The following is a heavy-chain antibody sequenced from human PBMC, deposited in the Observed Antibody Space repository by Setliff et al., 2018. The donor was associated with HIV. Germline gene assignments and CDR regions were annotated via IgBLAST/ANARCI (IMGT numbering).Heavy chain of an antibody. CDR1: GFTFSGSE. D-gene: IGHD1-26*01. V-gene: IGHV3-73*01. CDR2: IRSKSNNYAT. Sequence: GGSLRLTCAGSGFTFSGSEMHWVRQASGKGLEWVGRIRSKSNNYATVYAESVKGRFTISRDDSKNTAYLQMNSLKIEDTAVYHCTRGYEEWEIYAFDIWGQGTKVTVSS. J-gene: IGHJ3*02. CDR3: TRGYEEWEIYAFDI.